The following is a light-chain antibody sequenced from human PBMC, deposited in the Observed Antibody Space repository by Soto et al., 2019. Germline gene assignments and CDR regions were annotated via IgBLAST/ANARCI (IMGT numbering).Light chain of an antibody. CDR2: GAS. CDR1: HSVSSN. Sequence: EIVMTQSPATLSVSPGERATLSCRASHSVSSNLAWYQQKPGQAPRLLIYGASTRATGIPARFSGSGSGTEFTLTISSLQSEDFAVYYCQQYINWPVTFGQGTKVEIK. V-gene: IGKV3-15*01. CDR3: QQYINWPVT. J-gene: IGKJ1*01.